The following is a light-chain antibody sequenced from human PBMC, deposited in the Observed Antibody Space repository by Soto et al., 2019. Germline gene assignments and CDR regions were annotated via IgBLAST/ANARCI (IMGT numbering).Light chain of an antibody. CDR1: NIGSKS. CDR3: QVWDRSSDLVV. J-gene: IGLJ2*01. CDR2: DDS. Sequence: SYELTQPPSVSVAPGQTARITCGGNNIGSKSVHWYQQKPGQAPVLVVYDDSDRPSGIPERFSGSNSGDTATLTISGVEAGDEADYYCQVWDRSSDLVVFGGGTQLTVL. V-gene: IGLV3-21*02.